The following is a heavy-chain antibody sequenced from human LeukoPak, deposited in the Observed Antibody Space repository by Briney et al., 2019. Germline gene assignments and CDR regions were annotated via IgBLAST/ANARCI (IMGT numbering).Heavy chain of an antibody. Sequence: GESLKISCKGSGYSFTSYWISWVRQMPGKGLEWMGRIGPSDSYTNYSPSFQGHVTISADKSISTAYLQWSSLKASDTAMYYCARHAQYSGRYFDYWGQGTLVTVSS. CDR1: GYSFTSYW. CDR2: IGPSDSYT. CDR3: ARHAQYSGRYFDY. D-gene: IGHD1-26*01. V-gene: IGHV5-10-1*01. J-gene: IGHJ4*02.